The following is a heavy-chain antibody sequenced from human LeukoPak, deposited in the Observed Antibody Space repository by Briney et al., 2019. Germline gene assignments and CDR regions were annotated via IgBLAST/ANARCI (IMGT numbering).Heavy chain of an antibody. D-gene: IGHD3-3*01. V-gene: IGHV1-8*01. J-gene: IGHJ5*02. Sequence: ASVKVSCKASGYTFTSYDINWVRQAPGHGLEWMGWMNPNRGNTGYAQKLQGRVTMTKNTSISTAYMELSSLRSEDTAVYYCARGLKRTIFGVVIPRRYNWFDPWGQGTLVTVSS. CDR3: ARGLKRTIFGVVIPRRYNWFDP. CDR1: GYTFTSYD. CDR2: MNPNRGNT.